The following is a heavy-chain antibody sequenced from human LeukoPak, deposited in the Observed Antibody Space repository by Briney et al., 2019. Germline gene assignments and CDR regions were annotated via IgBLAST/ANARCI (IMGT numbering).Heavy chain of an antibody. CDR1: GFTFSSYG. CDR3: AREPQDFGMDV. V-gene: IGHV3-30*03. Sequence: GRSLRLSCAASGFTFSSYGMHWVRQAPGKGLEWVAVISSDGSIKYYGDSVKGRFTISRDNSKKTLYLQMNSLRAEETAVYYCAREPQDFGMDVWGQGTTVTVSS. J-gene: IGHJ6*02. D-gene: IGHD3-3*01. CDR2: ISSDGSIK.